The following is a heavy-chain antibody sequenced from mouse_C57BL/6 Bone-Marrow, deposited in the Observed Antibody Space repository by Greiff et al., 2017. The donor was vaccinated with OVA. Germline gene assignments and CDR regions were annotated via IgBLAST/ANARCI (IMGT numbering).Heavy chain of an antibody. CDR2: ISYDGSN. J-gene: IGHJ2*01. Sequence: EVKLVESGPGLVKPSQSLSLTCSVTGYSITSGYYWNWIRQFPGNKLEWMGYISYDGSNNYNPSLKNRISITRDTSKNQFFLKLNSVTTEDTATYYCARGGLLPYFDYWGQGTTLTVSS. CDR3: ARGGLLPYFDY. D-gene: IGHD2-3*01. V-gene: IGHV3-6*01. CDR1: GYSITSGYY.